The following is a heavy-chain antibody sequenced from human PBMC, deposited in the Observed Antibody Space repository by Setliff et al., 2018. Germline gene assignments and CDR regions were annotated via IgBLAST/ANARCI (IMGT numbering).Heavy chain of an antibody. CDR3: ARDRKSSPEHYYFDY. Sequence: ASVKVSCKTSGYTFTNYGITWVRQAPGQGFEWMGWISAYNGHTYSAQKFQARVTLTTDTSTNMAYMELGSLTSDDTAVYYCARDRKSSPEHYYFDYWGQGTLVTVSS. V-gene: IGHV1-18*01. CDR1: GYTFTNYG. CDR2: ISAYNGHT. J-gene: IGHJ4*02.